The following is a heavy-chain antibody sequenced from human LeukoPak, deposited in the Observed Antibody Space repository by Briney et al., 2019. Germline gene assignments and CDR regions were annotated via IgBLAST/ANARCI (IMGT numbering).Heavy chain of an antibody. CDR1: GFTFSTYS. Sequence: GGSLRLSCAASGFTFSTYSMNWVRQAPGKGREWVSYISSSSSAIYYADSVKGRFTISRDNAKNSLYLQMNSLRAEDTAMYYCARTASTSPLGYWGQGTLVTVSS. CDR3: ARTASTSPLGY. V-gene: IGHV3-48*04. J-gene: IGHJ4*02. CDR2: ISSSSSAI. D-gene: IGHD2-21*02.